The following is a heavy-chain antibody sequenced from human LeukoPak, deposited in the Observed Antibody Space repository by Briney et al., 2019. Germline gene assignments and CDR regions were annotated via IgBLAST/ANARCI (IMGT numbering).Heavy chain of an antibody. V-gene: IGHV4-34*01. CDR1: GGSFSGYY. D-gene: IGHD6-13*01. CDR2: INHSGST. CDR3: ARGLHSWYLKTYYLDY. J-gene: IGHJ4*02. Sequence: SETLSLTCAVYGGSFSGYYWSWIRQPPGKGLEWIGEINHSGSTNYNPSLKSRVTISVDTSKNQFSLKLSSVTAADTAVYYCARGLHSWYLKTYYLDYWGQGTLVTVSS.